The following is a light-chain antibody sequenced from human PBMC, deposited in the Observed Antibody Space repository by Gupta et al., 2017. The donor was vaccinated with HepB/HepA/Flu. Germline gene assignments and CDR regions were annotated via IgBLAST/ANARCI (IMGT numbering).Light chain of an antibody. CDR1: QSLVYSDGNTY. V-gene: IGKV2-30*01. Sequence: VVLTPSPLSLPVTLGQPASISCRSSQSLVYSDGNTYSNWFQQRPGQSPRRLIYKVSNRDSGVPDRFIGSGSGTDCTLKISRVEAEDVGVDYCMQGTHRTSGTFGQGTKVEIK. CDR3: MQGTHRTSGT. CDR2: KVS. J-gene: IGKJ1*01.